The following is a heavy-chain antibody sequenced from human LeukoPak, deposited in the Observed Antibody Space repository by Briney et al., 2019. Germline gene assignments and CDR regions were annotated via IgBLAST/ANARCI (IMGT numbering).Heavy chain of an antibody. D-gene: IGHD2-21*02. CDR1: GFIW. Sequence: GGSLRLSCAASGFIWMSWLRQTPGKGLEWVGNIKNDGRDKHYADSVKGRFTISRDNRKSSMFLQLGSLRAEDTAVYYCASHDSWRFEYWGQGTQVTVSS. CDR2: IKNDGRDK. CDR3: ASHDSWRFEY. V-gene: IGHV3-7*01. J-gene: IGHJ4*02.